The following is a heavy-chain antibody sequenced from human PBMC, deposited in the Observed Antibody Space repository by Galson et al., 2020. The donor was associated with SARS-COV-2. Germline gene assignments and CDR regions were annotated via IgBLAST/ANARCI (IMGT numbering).Heavy chain of an antibody. CDR2: ISGSAGNT. V-gene: IGHV3-23*01. J-gene: IGHJ4*02. D-gene: IGHD2-15*01. CDR3: AQRNVPTGGSPQGLQN. CDR1: GFIFSNYA. Sequence: GESLKISCAASGFIFSNYAMSWVRQCPGKGLEWVSAISGSAGNTYYAGSVKGRFTISRDNSKSILYLQLNSLRADDTAVYYCAQRNVPTGGSPQGLQNWGQGTLVTVSS.